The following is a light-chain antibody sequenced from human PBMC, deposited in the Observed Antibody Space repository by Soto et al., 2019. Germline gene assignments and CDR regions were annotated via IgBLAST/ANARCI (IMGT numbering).Light chain of an antibody. CDR3: SSYTSSNTLEV. CDR2: DVS. V-gene: IGLV2-14*01. Sequence: QSALTQPASVSGSPGQSITISCTGTSSDVGGYNYVSWYQQHPGKAPKLMIYDVSNRPSGVSNRFSGSKSGNTASLTISGLQAEDAADYYCSSYTSSNTLEVFGGGTKLTVL. CDR1: SSDVGGYNY. J-gene: IGLJ2*01.